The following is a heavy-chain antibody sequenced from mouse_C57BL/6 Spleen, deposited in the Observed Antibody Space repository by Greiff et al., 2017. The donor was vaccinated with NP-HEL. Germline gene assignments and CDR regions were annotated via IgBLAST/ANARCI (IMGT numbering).Heavy chain of an antibody. CDR3: ARLVLRHGGAMDY. V-gene: IGHV5-17*01. Sequence: EVQLQESGGGLVKPGGSLKLSCAASGFTFSDYGMHWVRQAPEKGLEWVAYISSGSSTIYYADTVKGRFTISRDNAKNTLFLQMTSLRSEDTAMYYCARLVLRHGGAMDYWGQGTSVTVSS. J-gene: IGHJ4*01. CDR2: ISSGSSTI. D-gene: IGHD1-2*01. CDR1: GFTFSDYG.